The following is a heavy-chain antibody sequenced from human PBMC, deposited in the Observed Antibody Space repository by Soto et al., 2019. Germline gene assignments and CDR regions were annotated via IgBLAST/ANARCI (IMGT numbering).Heavy chain of an antibody. V-gene: IGHV3-23*01. J-gene: IGHJ4*02. CDR3: SRDPPTTGTAFDY. CDR2: INKSGGST. Sequence: PGGSLRLSCAASGFTFSSFSMSWVRQAPGKGLEWVSTINKSGGSTYYADSVKGRFTISRDNSKNMLFLQINGLIAEHTAVYYCSRDPPTTGTAFDYWGRGTLVTVSS. D-gene: IGHD1-1*01. CDR1: GFTFSSFS.